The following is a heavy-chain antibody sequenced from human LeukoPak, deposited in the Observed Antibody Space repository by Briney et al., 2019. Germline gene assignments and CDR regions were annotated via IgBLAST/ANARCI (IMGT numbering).Heavy chain of an antibody. D-gene: IGHD4-17*01. Sequence: GRSLRLSCAASGFTFDDYAMHWVRQAPGKGLEWVSGISWNSGSIGYADSVKGRFTISRDNAKNSLYLQMNSLRAEDTALNYCAKQLDYGDYSGDYYYYGMDVWGQGTTVTVSS. CDR2: ISWNSGSI. J-gene: IGHJ6*02. CDR3: AKQLDYGDYSGDYYYYGMDV. CDR1: GFTFDDYA. V-gene: IGHV3-9*01.